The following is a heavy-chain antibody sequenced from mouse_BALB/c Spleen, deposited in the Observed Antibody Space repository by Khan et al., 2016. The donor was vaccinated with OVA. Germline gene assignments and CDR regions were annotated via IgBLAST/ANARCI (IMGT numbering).Heavy chain of an antibody. CDR1: GFNIKDTY. D-gene: IGHD2-1*01. V-gene: IGHV14-3*02. Sequence: VQLKQSGAELVKPGASVKLSCTASGFNIKDTYMHWVKQRPEQGLEWIGRIDPANGNTKYDPKFQGKATITADTSSNTAYLQLSSLTSEDTAVYYCARDGNYFYAMDYWGQGTSVTVSS. CDR3: ARDGNYFYAMDY. J-gene: IGHJ4*01. CDR2: IDPANGNT.